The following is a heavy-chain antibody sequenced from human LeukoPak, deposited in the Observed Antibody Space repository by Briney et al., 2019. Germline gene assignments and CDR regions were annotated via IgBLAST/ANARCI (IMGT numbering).Heavy chain of an antibody. CDR1: GGSISSYY. Sequence: SETLSLTCTVSGGSISSYYWSWIRQPPGKGLEWIGYIYYSGSTNYNPSLKSRVIISVDTSKNQFSLKLSSVTAADTAVYYCAREYSGSYYYDAFDIWGQGTMVTVSS. CDR3: AREYSGSYYYDAFDI. V-gene: IGHV4-59*01. CDR2: IYYSGST. J-gene: IGHJ3*02. D-gene: IGHD1-26*01.